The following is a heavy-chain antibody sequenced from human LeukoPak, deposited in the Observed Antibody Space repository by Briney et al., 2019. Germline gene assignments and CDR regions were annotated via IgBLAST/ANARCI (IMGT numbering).Heavy chain of an antibody. CDR1: GFTFSSYG. CDR3: SKDLEVVVPAAAYYYYYGMDV. Sequence: GGSLRLSCAAAGFTFSSYGMHGVRQAPGKGLEWVAVISYDGSNKYYADSVKGRFTISRDNSKNTLYLQMNSLRAEDTAVYYCSKDLEVVVPAAAYYYYYGMDVWGQGTTVTVSS. J-gene: IGHJ6*02. V-gene: IGHV3-30*18. CDR2: ISYDGSNK. D-gene: IGHD2-2*01.